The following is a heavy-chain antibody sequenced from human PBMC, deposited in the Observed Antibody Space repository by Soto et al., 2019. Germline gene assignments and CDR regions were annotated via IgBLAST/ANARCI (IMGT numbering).Heavy chain of an antibody. CDR1: GFTFSSYA. Sequence: GGSLRLSCAASGFTFSSYAMHWVRQAPGKGLEWVAVISYDGSNKYYADSVKGRFTISRDNSKNTLYLQMNSLRAEDTAVYYCAKDIEWELTYYYYGMDVWGQGTTVTVSS. J-gene: IGHJ6*02. CDR2: ISYDGSNK. D-gene: IGHD1-26*01. V-gene: IGHV3-30-3*01. CDR3: AKDIEWELTYYYYGMDV.